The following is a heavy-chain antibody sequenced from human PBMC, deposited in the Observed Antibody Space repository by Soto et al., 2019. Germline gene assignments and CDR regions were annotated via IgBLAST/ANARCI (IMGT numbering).Heavy chain of an antibody. CDR1: GYTFTSYD. J-gene: IGHJ6*02. D-gene: IGHD3-22*01. CDR2: MNPNSGNT. V-gene: IGHV1-8*01. CDR3: LIPYYYDSSGLRLGV. Sequence: QVQLVQSGAEVKKPGASVKVSCKASGYTFTSYDINWVRQATGQGLEWMGWMNPNSGNTGYAQKFQGRCTMTRNTSISTDYMEMSSLRSEDTAVYYCLIPYYYDSSGLRLGVWGQGTTVTVSS.